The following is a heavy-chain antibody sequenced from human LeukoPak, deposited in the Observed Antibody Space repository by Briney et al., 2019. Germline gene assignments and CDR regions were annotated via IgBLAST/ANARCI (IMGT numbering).Heavy chain of an antibody. Sequence: SETLSLTCSVSDDSITMYYWTWIRQPPGKGLEWIGYVDHTGSTNFNPSLNGRVSISRDTTKNLFSLRLRSVTAADTAVYFCARGRVSSSTWYSTYYNYFYMHVWGKGTTVTVSS. D-gene: IGHD1-1*01. CDR1: DDSITMYY. CDR3: ARGRVSSSTWYSTYYNYFYMHV. J-gene: IGHJ6*03. V-gene: IGHV4-59*01. CDR2: VDHTGST.